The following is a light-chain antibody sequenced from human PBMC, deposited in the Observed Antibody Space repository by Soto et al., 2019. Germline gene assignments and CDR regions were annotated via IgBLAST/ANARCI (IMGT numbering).Light chain of an antibody. V-gene: IGKV3-15*01. J-gene: IGKJ5*01. CDR1: QSVRSS. CDR2: GAS. CDR3: QHYSSSPPAIT. Sequence: EVLMTQSPATLSVSPGERATLSCRASQSVRSSVAWYQQKPGQAPRLLIYGASTRATGIPARISGSGSGTEFTLTISRLEPEDFAVYYCQHYSSSPPAITFGQGTRLEIK.